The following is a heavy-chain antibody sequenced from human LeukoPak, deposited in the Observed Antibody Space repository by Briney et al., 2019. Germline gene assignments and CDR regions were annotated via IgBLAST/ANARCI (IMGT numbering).Heavy chain of an antibody. Sequence: PSETLSLTCTVSGGSITSYYWSWIRQPPGKGLEWIGYIYYSGSTNYNPALRGRVTISVDTSKNQFSLKLSSVTAADTAVYYCARVFEGYGDFGAFDIWGQGTMVTVSS. CDR1: GGSITSYY. J-gene: IGHJ3*02. V-gene: IGHV4-59*01. D-gene: IGHD4-17*01. CDR2: IYYSGST. CDR3: ARVFEGYGDFGAFDI.